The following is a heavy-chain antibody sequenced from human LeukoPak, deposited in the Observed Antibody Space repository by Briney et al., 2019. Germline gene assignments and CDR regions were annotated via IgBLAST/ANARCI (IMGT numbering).Heavy chain of an antibody. V-gene: IGHV4-59*01. CDR1: GGSISSYY. CDR2: IYYSGST. Sequence: PSETLSLTCTVSGGSISSYYWSWIRQPPGKGLEWIGYIYYSGSTSYNPSRRSRVTISLDTSKNQFALILNSVTAADTAVYYCARTYNYDTIGDYFDYWGQGTLVTVSS. D-gene: IGHD3-22*01. J-gene: IGHJ4*02. CDR3: ARTYNYDTIGDYFDY.